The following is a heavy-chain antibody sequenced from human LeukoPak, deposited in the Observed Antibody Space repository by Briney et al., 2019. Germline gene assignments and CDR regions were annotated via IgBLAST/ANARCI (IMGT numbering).Heavy chain of an antibody. CDR3: ARSKIDY. CDR2: INEDGSEK. V-gene: IGHV3-7*01. J-gene: IGHJ4*02. Sequence: GGSLRLSCAASGFTFSSYAMSWARQAPGKGLEWVANINEDGSEKYYADSVEGRFTISRDNAKNSLDLQMNSLRADDTAIYYCARSKIDYWGQGTLVTVSS. CDR1: GFTFSSYA. D-gene: IGHD4-11*01.